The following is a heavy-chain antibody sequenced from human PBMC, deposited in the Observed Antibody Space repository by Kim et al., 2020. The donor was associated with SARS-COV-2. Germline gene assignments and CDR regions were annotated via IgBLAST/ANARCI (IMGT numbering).Heavy chain of an antibody. CDR2: IYYSGNT. CDR1: GGSINSSTYY. Sequence: SETLSLTCTVSGGSINSSTYYWGWIRQPPGKGLEWIGSIYYSGNTYYNPSLKSRVTISVDTSKKQFSLKLSSVTAADTAVYYCATYRFSRGRGNWFDPWGQGTLVTVSS. J-gene: IGHJ5*02. CDR3: ATYRFSRGRGNWFDP. V-gene: IGHV4-39*01. D-gene: IGHD3-3*01.